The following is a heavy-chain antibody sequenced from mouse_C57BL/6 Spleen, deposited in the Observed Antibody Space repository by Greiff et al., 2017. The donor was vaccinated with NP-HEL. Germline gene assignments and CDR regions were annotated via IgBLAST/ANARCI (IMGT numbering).Heavy chain of an antibody. CDR3: ARSGQLRPLYYFDY. CDR2: INPNYGTT. Sequence: VQLQQSGPELVKPGASVKISCNASGYSFTDYNMNWVKQSNGKSLEWIGVINPNYGTTSYNQKFKGKATLTVDQSSSTAYMQLNSLTSEDSAVYYCARSGQLRPLYYFDYWGQGTTLTVSS. CDR1: GYSFTDYN. J-gene: IGHJ2*01. D-gene: IGHD3-2*02. V-gene: IGHV1-39*01.